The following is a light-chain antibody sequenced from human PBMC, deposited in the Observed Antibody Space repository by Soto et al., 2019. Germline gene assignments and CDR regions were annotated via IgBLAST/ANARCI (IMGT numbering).Light chain of an antibody. CDR3: QQYNNWPLLT. CDR1: QNVSSN. CDR2: GAS. Sequence: EIVMTQSPATLSVSPGERATLSCRASQNVSSNLAWYQQKPGQAPRLLIYGASTRATGIPARFSGSGSGTEFTLTISSLQSEDFAVYYCQQYNNWPLLTFGGGTKVEIK. J-gene: IGKJ4*01. V-gene: IGKV3-15*01.